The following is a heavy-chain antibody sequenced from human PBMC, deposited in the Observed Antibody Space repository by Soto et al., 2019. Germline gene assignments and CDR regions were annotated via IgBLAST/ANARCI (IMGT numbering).Heavy chain of an antibody. CDR2: IYYSGST. Sequence: QVQLQESGPGLVKPSQTLSLTCTVAGGSISSGGYYWSWIRQHPGKGLEWIGYIYYSGSTPYNPSLKSRVTISVDTSKNQFSLTMISVTAAGTAVYYCARALTTVTLFDPWGKGTLVTVSS. D-gene: IGHD4-17*01. V-gene: IGHV4-31*03. CDR1: GGSISSGGYY. CDR3: ARALTTVTLFDP. J-gene: IGHJ5*02.